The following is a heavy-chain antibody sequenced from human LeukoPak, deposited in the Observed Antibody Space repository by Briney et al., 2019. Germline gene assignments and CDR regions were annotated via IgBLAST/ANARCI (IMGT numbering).Heavy chain of an antibody. CDR3: ARALQWLVLPDY. CDR2: INPNSGGT. CDR1: GYTFTGYY. D-gene: IGHD6-19*01. V-gene: IGHV1-2*06. J-gene: IGHJ4*02. Sequence: ASVKVSCKASGYTFTGYYMHWVRQAPGQGLEWMRRINPNSGGTNYAQKFQGRVTMTRDTSISTAYMELSRLRSDDTAVYYCARALQWLVLPDYWGQGTLVTVSS.